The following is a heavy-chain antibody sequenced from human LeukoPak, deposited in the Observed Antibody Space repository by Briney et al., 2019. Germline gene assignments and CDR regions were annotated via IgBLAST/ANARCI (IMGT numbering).Heavy chain of an antibody. CDR1: GGSFSGYY. V-gene: IGHV4-34*01. J-gene: IGHJ4*02. CDR2: INHSGST. Sequence: SETLSLTCAVYGGSFSGYYWSWIRQPPGKGLEWIGEINHSGSTNYNPSLKSRVTISVDTSKNQFSLKLSSVTAADTAVYYCARHSGSRRIARKEQLALDYWGQGTLVTVSS. CDR3: ARHSGSRRIARKEQLALDY. D-gene: IGHD6-13*01.